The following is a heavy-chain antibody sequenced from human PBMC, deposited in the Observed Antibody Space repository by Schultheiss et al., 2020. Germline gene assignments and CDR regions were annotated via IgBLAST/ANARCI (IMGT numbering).Heavy chain of an antibody. V-gene: IGHV3-23*01. Sequence: GGSLRLSCAASGFTFSNYAMRWVRQAPGKGLEWVSTISGNGGGTYYADSVKGRFTISRDNSKNTLFLQVNSLRAEDTAVYYCAKWAGPTAYFDYWGQGTLVTVSS. CDR2: ISGNGGGT. CDR3: AKWAGPTAYFDY. J-gene: IGHJ4*02. CDR1: GFTFSNYA.